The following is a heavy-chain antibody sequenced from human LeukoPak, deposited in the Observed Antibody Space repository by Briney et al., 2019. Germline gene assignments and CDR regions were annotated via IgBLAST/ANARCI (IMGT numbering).Heavy chain of an antibody. V-gene: IGHV1-2*02. CDR2: INPNSGGT. D-gene: IGHD6-19*01. Sequence: GSVKVSCKTSGYTFTGYYMHWVRQAPGQGLEWMGWINPNSGGTNYAQKFQGRVTMTRDTSISTAYMELSRLRSDDTAVYYCARDKSGNSGWYSYFDYWGQGTLVTVSS. CDR3: ARDKSGNSGWYSYFDY. J-gene: IGHJ4*02. CDR1: GYTFTGYY.